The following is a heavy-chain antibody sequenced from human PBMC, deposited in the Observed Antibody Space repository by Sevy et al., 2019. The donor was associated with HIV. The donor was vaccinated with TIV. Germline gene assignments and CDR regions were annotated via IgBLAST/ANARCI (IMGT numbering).Heavy chain of an antibody. V-gene: IGHV3-33*01. CDR3: ARDLESYNYGAYGPSFMPDY. CDR1: GFTFSSYG. J-gene: IGHJ4*02. D-gene: IGHD1-1*01. Sequence: RGSLRLSCAASGFTFSSYGMHWVRQAPGKGLEWVAVIWFDGSNTFYADSVKGRFTISRDIAENTLHLQMNSLRAEDTAVYYCARDLESYNYGAYGPSFMPDYWGQGTVVTVSS. CDR2: IWFDGSNT.